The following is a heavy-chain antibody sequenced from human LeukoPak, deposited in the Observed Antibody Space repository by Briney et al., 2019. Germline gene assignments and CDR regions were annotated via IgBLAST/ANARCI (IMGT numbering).Heavy chain of an antibody. CDR1: GGSISSDY. CDR3: ARGGTGDPIDY. J-gene: IGHJ4*02. D-gene: IGHD7-27*01. V-gene: IGHV4-59*08. Sequence: PSETLSLTCSVSGGSISSDYWGWIRQPPGKGLEWIGYIYYSGSTNYNPSLKSRVTISVDASKSQFSLKLSSVTAADTAVYYCARGGTGDPIDYWGQGTLVTVSS. CDR2: IYYSGST.